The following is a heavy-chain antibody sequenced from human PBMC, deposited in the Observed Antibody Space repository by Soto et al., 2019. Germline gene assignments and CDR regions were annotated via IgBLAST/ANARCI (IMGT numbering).Heavy chain of an antibody. Sequence: GGSLRLSCAASGFTFSSYAMSWVRQAPGKGLEWVSAISGSGGSTYYADSVKGRFTISRDNSKNTLYLQMNSLRAEDTAVYYCAKGLVLQYESLIPWSPTPIDNDAFDIWGQGTMVTVSS. V-gene: IGHV3-23*01. CDR1: GFTFSSYA. J-gene: IGHJ3*02. D-gene: IGHD4-4*01. CDR2: ISGSGGST. CDR3: AKGLVLQYESLIPWSPTPIDNDAFDI.